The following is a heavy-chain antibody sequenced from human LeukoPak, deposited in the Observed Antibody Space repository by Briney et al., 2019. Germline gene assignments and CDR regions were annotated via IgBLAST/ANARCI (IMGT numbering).Heavy chain of an antibody. D-gene: IGHD3-16*01. V-gene: IGHV3-23*01. J-gene: IGHJ4*02. CDR1: AFTFSSYA. Sequence: PGGSLRLSCAASAFTFSSYAMSWVRQAPGKGLEWVSAISGSGGSTYYADSVKGRFTISRDNTKNTLYLQMNSLRAEDTAVYYCAKDGEGLGGPFDYWGQGTLVTVSS. CDR2: ISGSGGST. CDR3: AKDGEGLGGPFDY.